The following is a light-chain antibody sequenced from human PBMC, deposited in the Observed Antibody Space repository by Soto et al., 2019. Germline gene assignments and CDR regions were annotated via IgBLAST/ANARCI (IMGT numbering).Light chain of an antibody. J-gene: IGKJ1*01. CDR3: QQYGSSPPT. CDR1: QSVSSSY. Sequence: SVLTQSPGPLSLSPGEIATLSCRASQSVSSSYLAWYQQKPGQAPRLLIYGASSRATGIPDRFSGSGSGTDFTLSISRREPEDFAVYYWQQYGSSPPTFGQGTKVELK. V-gene: IGKV3-20*01. CDR2: GAS.